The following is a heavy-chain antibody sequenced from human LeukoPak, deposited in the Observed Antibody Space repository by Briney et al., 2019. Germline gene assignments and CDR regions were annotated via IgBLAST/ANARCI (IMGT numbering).Heavy chain of an antibody. V-gene: IGHV3-23*01. CDR3: AKDLVSGYSYGYGFDY. CDR2: ISDSGGST. J-gene: IGHJ4*02. Sequence: PGGSLRLSCAASGFTFSSYAMSWVRQAPGKGLEWVSAISDSGGSTYYADSVKGRFTISRDNSKNTLYLQMNSLRAEDTAVYYCAKDLVSGYSYGYGFDYWGQGTLVTVSS. CDR1: GFTFSSYA. D-gene: IGHD5-18*01.